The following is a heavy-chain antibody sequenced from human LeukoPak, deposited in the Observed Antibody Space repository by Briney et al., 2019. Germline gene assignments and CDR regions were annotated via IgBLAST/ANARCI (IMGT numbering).Heavy chain of an antibody. CDR3: ARGGSSGYRDDAFDI. CDR1: GGSISSYY. Sequence: KPSETLSLTCTVSGGSISSYYWSWIRQPPGKGLEWIGYIYYSGSTNYNPSLKSRVTISVDTSKNQFSLKLSSVTAADTAVYYCARGGSSGYRDDAFDIWGQGTMVTVSS. CDR2: IYYSGST. V-gene: IGHV4-59*01. J-gene: IGHJ3*02. D-gene: IGHD3-22*01.